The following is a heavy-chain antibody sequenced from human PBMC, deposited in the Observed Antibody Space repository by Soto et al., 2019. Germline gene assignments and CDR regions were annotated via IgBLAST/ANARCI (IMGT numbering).Heavy chain of an antibody. V-gene: IGHV1-2*02. Sequence: ASVKVSCKASGYTFTGYYMHWVRQAPGQGLEWMGWINPNSGGTNYAQKFQGRVTMTRDTSIGTAYMELSRLRSDDTAVYYCARDEGIAAAGLDPWGQGTLVTVSS. J-gene: IGHJ5*02. CDR2: INPNSGGT. CDR1: GYTFTGYY. CDR3: ARDEGIAAAGLDP. D-gene: IGHD6-13*01.